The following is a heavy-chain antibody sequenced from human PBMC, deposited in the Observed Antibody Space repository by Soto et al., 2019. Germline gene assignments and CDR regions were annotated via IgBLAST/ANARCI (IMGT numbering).Heavy chain of an antibody. CDR3: VRGDDRVD. CDR2: ISKSSSLI. D-gene: IGHD1-1*01. J-gene: IGHJ4*02. V-gene: IGHV3-21*01. CDR1: GFIFSIFT. Sequence: GGSLRLSCVGSGFIFSIFTMTWVRQAPGMGLQYLASISKSSSLIYYADSVRGRFIISRDNSKDSVFLQMYSLRAEDTAMYYCVRGDDRVDWGQGTLVTVSS.